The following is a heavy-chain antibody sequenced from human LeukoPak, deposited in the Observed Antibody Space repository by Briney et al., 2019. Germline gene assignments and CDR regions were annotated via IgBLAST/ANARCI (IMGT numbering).Heavy chain of an antibody. CDR1: GYTFTSYG. Sequence: GASVKVSCKASGYTFTSYGISWVRQAPGQRLEWMGWINAGNGNTKYSQKFQGRVTITRDTSASTAYMELSSLRSEDTAVYYCARGTTVMVTYWGQGTLVTVSS. CDR3: ARGTTVMVTY. D-gene: IGHD5-18*01. V-gene: IGHV1-3*01. J-gene: IGHJ4*02. CDR2: INAGNGNT.